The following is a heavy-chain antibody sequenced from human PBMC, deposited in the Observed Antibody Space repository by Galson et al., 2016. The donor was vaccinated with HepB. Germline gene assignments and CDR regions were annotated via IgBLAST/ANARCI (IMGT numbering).Heavy chain of an antibody. CDR2: IYYSWST. Sequence: ETLSLTCTVSGGSISSSSYYWGWIRQPPGKGLEYIGSIYYSWSTYYDPSLKSRVTISVDTSKNQFSLRLTSVTAADTAVYYCARNPGSTNHPYYLDYWGQGTLVTVSS. D-gene: IGHD1-14*01. J-gene: IGHJ4*02. V-gene: IGHV4-39*01. CDR1: GGSISSSSYY. CDR3: ARNPGSTNHPYYLDY.